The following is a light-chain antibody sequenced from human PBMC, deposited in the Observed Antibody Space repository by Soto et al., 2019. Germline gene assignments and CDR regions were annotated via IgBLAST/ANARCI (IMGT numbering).Light chain of an antibody. Sequence: QSVLTQPASVSGSPGQWITISCTGTSSDVGGYNYVSWYQQHPGKAPKLMIYDVSNRPSGVSNRFSGSKSGNTASLTISGLQAEDEADYYCSSYTSSRNGVFGGGTKLTVL. CDR1: SSDVGGYNY. CDR3: SSYTSSRNGV. CDR2: DVS. J-gene: IGLJ2*01. V-gene: IGLV2-14*01.